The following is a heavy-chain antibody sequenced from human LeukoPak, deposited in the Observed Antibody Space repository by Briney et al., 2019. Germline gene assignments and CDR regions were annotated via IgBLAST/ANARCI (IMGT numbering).Heavy chain of an antibody. CDR3: AKDPGDYFDY. CDR1: GFTFSSYG. CDR2: ISGSGGST. V-gene: IGHV3-23*01. J-gene: IGHJ4*02. D-gene: IGHD2-8*02. Sequence: GGSPRLSCAASGFTFSSYGMSWVRQAPGKGLEWVSAISGSGGSTYYADSVKGRFTISRDNSKNTLYLQMNSLRAEDTAVYYCAKDPGDYFDYWGQGTLVTVSS.